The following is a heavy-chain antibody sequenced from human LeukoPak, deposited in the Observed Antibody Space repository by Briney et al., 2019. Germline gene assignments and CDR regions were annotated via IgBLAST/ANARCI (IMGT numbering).Heavy chain of an antibody. Sequence: ETLSLTCTVSGGSISSSSYYWGWIRQAPGKGLEWVSVIYSGGSTYYADSVKGRFTISRDNSKNTLYLQMNSLRAEDTAVYYCARVWGGSNYYYYGMDVWGQGTTVTVSS. V-gene: IGHV3-53*01. J-gene: IGHJ6*02. D-gene: IGHD2-15*01. CDR1: GGSISSSSYY. CDR2: IYSGGST. CDR3: ARVWGGSNYYYYGMDV.